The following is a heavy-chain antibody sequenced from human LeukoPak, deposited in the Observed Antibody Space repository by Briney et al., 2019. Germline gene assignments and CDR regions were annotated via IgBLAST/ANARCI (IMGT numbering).Heavy chain of an antibody. CDR2: IYYSGST. Sequence: PSETLSLTCTVSGGSISSYYWSWIRQPPGKGLEWIGYIYYSGSTNYNPSLKSRVTISVDTSKNQFSLKLSSVTAADTAVYYCARDGGFYYDSSGYPGFDYWGQGTLVAVSS. J-gene: IGHJ4*02. CDR1: GGSISSYY. V-gene: IGHV4-59*01. CDR3: ARDGGFYYDSSGYPGFDY. D-gene: IGHD3-22*01.